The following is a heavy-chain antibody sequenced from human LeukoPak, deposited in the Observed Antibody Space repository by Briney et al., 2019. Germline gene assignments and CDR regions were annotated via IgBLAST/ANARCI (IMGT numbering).Heavy chain of an antibody. CDR1: GFPFSSYW. CDR2: IIGDGSGT. J-gene: IGHJ6*02. D-gene: IGHD2-2*01. CDR3: ARGRSTNFLDV. V-gene: IGHV3-74*01. Sequence: GGSLRLSCAASGFPFSSYWMHWVRQGPGRGLVWVSRIIGDGSGTNYAYSVKGRFTISRDNAKNTLYLQMNSLRAEDTAVYYCARGRSTNFLDVWGQGTTVTVSS.